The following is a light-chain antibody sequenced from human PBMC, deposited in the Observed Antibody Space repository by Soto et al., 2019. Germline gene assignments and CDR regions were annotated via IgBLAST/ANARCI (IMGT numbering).Light chain of an antibody. J-gene: IGKJ5*01. Sequence: IQMTQSPSSLFASVGCRFTITCRASQSISSCLNWYQKKPGKAPKLLIYAASSLQSGVPSRLSGTGYGTDLTITISNMQTGDFETYYCQQSYSNPITFGQGTRLEI. V-gene: IGKV1-39*01. CDR2: AAS. CDR3: QQSYSNPIT. CDR1: QSISSC.